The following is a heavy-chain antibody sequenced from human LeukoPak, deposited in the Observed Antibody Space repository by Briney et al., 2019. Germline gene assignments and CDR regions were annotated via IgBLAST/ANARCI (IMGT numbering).Heavy chain of an antibody. CDR3: ASLGYGDVPTY. CDR1: GYSITSGYY. V-gene: IGHV4-38-2*01. D-gene: IGHD4-17*01. J-gene: IGHJ4*02. Sequence: SETLSLTCVVSGYSITSGYYWGWIRPPPGKGLEWIGSIYHSGSTYYNPSLKTRVTLSVDTSKNQFSLKLNSVTAADTAVYYCASLGYGDVPTYWGQGTLVTVSS. CDR2: IYHSGST.